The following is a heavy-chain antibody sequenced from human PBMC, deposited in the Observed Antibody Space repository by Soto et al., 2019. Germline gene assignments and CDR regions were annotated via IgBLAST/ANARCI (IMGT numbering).Heavy chain of an antibody. CDR1: GGSITSGGHY. CDR3: ARVYCTNGVCYAGSDFYFDS. V-gene: IGHV4-31*03. D-gene: IGHD2-8*01. CDR2: IYYSGST. Sequence: QVQLQESGPGLVKPSHNLSLTCSVSGGSITSGGHYWSWVHQHPGKGLEWIGYIYYSGSTYYNPSLKSRLIISVDTSKNQFSLKLSSVTAADTAVYYCARVYCTNGVCYAGSDFYFDSWGQGSLVTVSS. J-gene: IGHJ4*02.